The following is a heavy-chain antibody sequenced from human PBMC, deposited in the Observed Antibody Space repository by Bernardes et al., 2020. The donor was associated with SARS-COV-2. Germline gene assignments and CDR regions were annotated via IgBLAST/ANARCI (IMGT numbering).Heavy chain of an antibody. CDR1: SGSISRGHW. D-gene: IGHD3-10*01. CDR2: IDRTGSA. Sequence: SETLSLTCDVSSGSISRGHWWCWVRQPPGKGLEWIGEIDRTGSATYNPSLESRVTISVDTSKDQFSLKLTSVTAADTAVYYCARNRYYWIDVWGQGITVTVSS. J-gene: IGHJ6*02. V-gene: IGHV4-4*02. CDR3: ARNRYYWIDV.